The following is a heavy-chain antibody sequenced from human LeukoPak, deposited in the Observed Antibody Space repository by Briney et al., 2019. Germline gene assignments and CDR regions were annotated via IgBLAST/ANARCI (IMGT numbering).Heavy chain of an antibody. J-gene: IGHJ4*02. V-gene: IGHV1-69*04. CDR3: ARGNAWIQLWVHEPFFDY. D-gene: IGHD5-18*01. CDR2: IIPILGIA. Sequence: GSSVKVSCKASGGTFSSYAISWVRQAPGQGLEWMGRIIPILGIANYAQKFQGRVTITADKSTSTAYMELSSLRSEDTAVYYCARGNAWIQLWVHEPFFDYWGQGTLVTVSS. CDR1: GGTFSSYA.